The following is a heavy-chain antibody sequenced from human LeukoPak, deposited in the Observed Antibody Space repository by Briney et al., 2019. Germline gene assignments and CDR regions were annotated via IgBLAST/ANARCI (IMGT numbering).Heavy chain of an antibody. D-gene: IGHD3-3*01. Sequence: GASVKVSCKASGYTFTGYYMHWVRQAPGQGLEWMGWINPNSGGTNYAQKFQGRVTMTRDTSISTAYMELSRLRSDDTAVYYCARDLLTYYDFWSGYHAAGVGIRHDAFDIWGQGTMVTVSS. V-gene: IGHV1-2*02. CDR3: ARDLLTYYDFWSGYHAAGVGIRHDAFDI. CDR1: GYTFTGYY. CDR2: INPNSGGT. J-gene: IGHJ3*02.